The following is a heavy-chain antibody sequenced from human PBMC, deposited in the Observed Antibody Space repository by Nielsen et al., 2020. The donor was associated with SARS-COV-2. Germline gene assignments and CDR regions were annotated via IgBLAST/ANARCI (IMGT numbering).Heavy chain of an antibody. CDR3: ARVRGYSYDFDY. D-gene: IGHD5-18*01. CDR1: GFTFSSYW. CDR2: IKQDGSEK. V-gene: IGHV3-7*01. Sequence: GESLKISCAASGFTFSSYWMSWVRQAPGKGLEWVANIKQDGSEKYYVDSVKGRFTISRDNAKNSLYLQMNSLRAEDTAVYYCARVRGYSYDFDYWGQGTLVTVSS. J-gene: IGHJ4*02.